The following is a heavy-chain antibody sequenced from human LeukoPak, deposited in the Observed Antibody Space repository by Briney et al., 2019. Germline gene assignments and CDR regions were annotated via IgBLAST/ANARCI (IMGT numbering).Heavy chain of an antibody. CDR2: IVVGSGNT. D-gene: IGHD6-19*01. V-gene: IGHV1-58*02. J-gene: IGHJ4*02. CDR3: AAGYSSGWLFSY. CDR1: GVTFTSSA. Sequence: SVKVSCKASGVTFTSSAMQWVRQARGQRLEWIGWIVVGSGNTNYAQKFQERVTITRDMSTSTAYMELSSLRSEDTAVYYCAAGYSSGWLFSYWGQGTLVTVSS.